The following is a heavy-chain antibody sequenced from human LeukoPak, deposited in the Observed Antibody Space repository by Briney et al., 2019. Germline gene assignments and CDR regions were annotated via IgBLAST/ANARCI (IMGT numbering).Heavy chain of an antibody. CDR1: GFTFSSYS. V-gene: IGHV3-21*01. CDR2: ISSSSSYI. Sequence: GGSLRLSCAASGFTFSSYSMNWVRQAPGKGLEWVSSISSSSSYIYYADSVKGRFTISRDDAKNSLYLQMNSLRAEDTAVYYCARSLQYSSGWPGHWGQGTMVTVSS. CDR3: ARSLQYSSGWPGH. J-gene: IGHJ3*01. D-gene: IGHD6-19*01.